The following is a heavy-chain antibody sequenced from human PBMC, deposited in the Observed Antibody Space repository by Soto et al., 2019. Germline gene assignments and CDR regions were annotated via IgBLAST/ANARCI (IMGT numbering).Heavy chain of an antibody. V-gene: IGHV3-48*01. Sequence: PGGSLRLSCAASGFTFSSYSMNWVRQAPGKGLEWVSYISSSSSTIYYADSVKGRFTISRDNAKNSLYLQMNSLRAEDTAVYYCARGEKRYLGYYYGMDVWGQGTTVTVSS. CDR2: ISSSSSTI. J-gene: IGHJ6*02. CDR3: ARGEKRYLGYYYGMDV. D-gene: IGHD3-9*01. CDR1: GFTFSSYS.